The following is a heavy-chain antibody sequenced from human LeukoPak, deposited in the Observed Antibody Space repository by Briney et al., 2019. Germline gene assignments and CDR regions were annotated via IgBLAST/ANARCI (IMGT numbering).Heavy chain of an antibody. CDR2: VYSGGST. CDR3: ARDGDPVVVTTYYFDY. V-gene: IGHV3-53*05. CDR1: GFTVSSNY. J-gene: IGHJ4*02. D-gene: IGHD3-22*01. Sequence: PGGPLRLSCAASGFTVSSNYMSWVRQAPGKGLEWVSVVYSGGSTYYADSVEGRFTISRDNSKNTLYLQMNSLRAEDTAVYYCARDGDPVVVTTYYFDYWGQGTLVTVSS.